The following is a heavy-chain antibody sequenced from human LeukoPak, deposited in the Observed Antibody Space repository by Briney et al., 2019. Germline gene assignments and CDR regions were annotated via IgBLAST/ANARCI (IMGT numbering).Heavy chain of an antibody. CDR1: GGTFSSYA. CDR2: IIPIFGTA. J-gene: IGHJ6*02. V-gene: IGHV1-69*13. Sequence: SVKVSCKASGGTFSSYAISWVRQAPGQGLEWMGGIIPIFGTANYAQKFQGRVTITADESTSTAYMELSSLRSEDTAVYYYARGRGYSYGSYYYYGMDVWGQGTTVTVSS. CDR3: ARGRGYSYGSYYYYGMDV. D-gene: IGHD5-18*01.